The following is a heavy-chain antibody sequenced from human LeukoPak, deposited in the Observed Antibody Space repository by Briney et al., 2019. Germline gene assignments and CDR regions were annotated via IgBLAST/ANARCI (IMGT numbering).Heavy chain of an antibody. CDR3: ARQFSPLPAAINY. D-gene: IGHD2-2*01. Sequence: ASVKVSCKASGYTFTSYGISWVRQAPRQGLEWMGWISAYNGNTNYAQKPQGRVTMTTDTSTSTAYMELRSMRADDAAVYYCARQFSPLPAAINYWGQGTLVTVSS. CDR1: GYTFTSYG. V-gene: IGHV1-18*01. J-gene: IGHJ4*02. CDR2: ISAYNGNT.